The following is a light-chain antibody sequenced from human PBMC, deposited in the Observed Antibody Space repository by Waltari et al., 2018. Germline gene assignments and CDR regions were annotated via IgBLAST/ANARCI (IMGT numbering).Light chain of an antibody. CDR3: QQYYTIPIT. CDR2: WAS. CDR1: QNILYSSNNKNY. V-gene: IGKV4-1*01. Sequence: DTVMTQSPNSLAVSLGERATINCKSSQNILYSSNNKNYLAWYQQKPGQPPKLLLYWASTRASGVPDRFSGSGSGTDFNLTISSLRTEDVAVYYCQQYYTIPITFGQGTRLEIK. J-gene: IGKJ5*01.